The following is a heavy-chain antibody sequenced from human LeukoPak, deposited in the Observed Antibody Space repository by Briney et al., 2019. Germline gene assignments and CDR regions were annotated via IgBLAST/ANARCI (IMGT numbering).Heavy chain of an antibody. CDR3: TRLSGSYDY. V-gene: IGHV3-73*01. D-gene: IGHD1-26*01. J-gene: IGHJ4*02. CDR2: IRSKINSYAT. CDR1: GFTFSGST. Sequence: GGSLRLSCAASGFTFSGSTMHWVRQASGKGLELVGRIRSKINSYATAYAASVKGRFTISRDDSKSTAYLQMNSLKTEDTAVYYCTRLSGSYDYWGQGTLVTVSS.